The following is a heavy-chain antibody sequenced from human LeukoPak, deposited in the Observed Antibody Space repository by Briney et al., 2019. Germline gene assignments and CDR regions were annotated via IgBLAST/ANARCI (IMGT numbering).Heavy chain of an antibody. V-gene: IGHV4-4*09. CDR3: ARHRSLVPHYYYYMDV. J-gene: IGHJ6*03. CDR1: VGSLSSYY. CDR2: IYTSGST. D-gene: IGHD6-6*01. Sequence: PSETLSLTCTVSVGSLSSYYWSWIPEPPGKGLEWSGYIYTSGSTNYNPSLKSRVTISVDTSKNQFSLKLSSVTAADTAVYYCARHRSLVPHYYYYMDVSGKGTTVTVSS.